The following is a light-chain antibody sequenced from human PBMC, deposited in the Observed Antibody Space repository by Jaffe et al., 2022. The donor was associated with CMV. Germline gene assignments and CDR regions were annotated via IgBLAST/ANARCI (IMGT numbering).Light chain of an antibody. CDR2: KAS. CDR1: QSISSW. CDR3: QQYHTYCT. Sequence: DIQMTQSPSTLSASIGDRVTITCRASQSISSWLAWYQQKPGEAPRLLIYKASSLETGVPSRFSGSGSGTEFTLTISSLQPDDFATYYCQQYHTYCTFGGGTTVEIK. J-gene: IGKJ4*01. V-gene: IGKV1-5*03.